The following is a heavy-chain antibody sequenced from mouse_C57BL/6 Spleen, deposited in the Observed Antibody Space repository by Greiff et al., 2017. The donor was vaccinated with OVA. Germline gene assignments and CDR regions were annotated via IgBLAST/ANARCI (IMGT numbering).Heavy chain of an antibody. V-gene: IGHV1-82*01. CDR3: ARLDYYGSSYSY. D-gene: IGHD1-1*01. Sequence: VQLQQSGPELVKPGASVKISCKASGYAFSSSWMNWVKQRPGKGLEWIGRIYPGDGDTNYNGKFKGKATLTADKSSSTAYMQLSSLTSEDSAVYFCARLDYYGSSYSYWGQGTTLTVSS. CDR1: GYAFSSSW. J-gene: IGHJ2*01. CDR2: IYPGDGDT.